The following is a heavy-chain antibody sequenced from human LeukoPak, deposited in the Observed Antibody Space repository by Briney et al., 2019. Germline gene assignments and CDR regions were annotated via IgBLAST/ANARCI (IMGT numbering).Heavy chain of an antibody. V-gene: IGHV4-59*05. Sequence: PSETLSLTCTVSGGSISSYYWSWIRQPAGKGLEWIGSIYYSGSTYYNPSLKSRVTISVDTSKNQFSLKLSSVTAADTAVYYCARHPPYYDSSGHFAYWGQGTLVTVSS. CDR3: ARHPPYYDSSGHFAY. CDR2: IYYSGST. CDR1: GGSISSYY. D-gene: IGHD3-22*01. J-gene: IGHJ4*02.